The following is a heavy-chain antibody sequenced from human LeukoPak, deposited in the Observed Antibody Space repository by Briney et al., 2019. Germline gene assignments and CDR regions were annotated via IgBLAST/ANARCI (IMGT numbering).Heavy chain of an antibody. J-gene: IGHJ4*02. CDR1: GFTFSSYG. CDR3: ARDQRLHSGSYYPTDY. Sequence: EAGGSLRLSCAASGFTFSSYGMHWIRQAPGKGLEWVSYISSSGSTIYYADSVKGRFTISRDNAKNSLYLQMNSLRAEDTAVYYCARDQRLHSGSYYPTDYWGQGTLVTVSS. V-gene: IGHV3-48*04. CDR2: ISSSGSTI. D-gene: IGHD1-26*01.